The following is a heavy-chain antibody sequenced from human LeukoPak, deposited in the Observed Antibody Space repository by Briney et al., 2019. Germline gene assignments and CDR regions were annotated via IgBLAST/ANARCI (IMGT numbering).Heavy chain of an antibody. CDR3: ARDSPWGSGVDH. D-gene: IGHD1-26*01. V-gene: IGHV4-59*01. J-gene: IGHJ4*02. CDR1: GGSISSYY. Sequence: PSETLSLTCTISGGSISSYYWSWIRQPPGKGLEWIGYIDYSGTTNYHPSLKGRVTISLDTSKNQFSLKLSSVTAADTAVYYCARDSPWGSGVDHWGQGTLVTVSS. CDR2: IDYSGTT.